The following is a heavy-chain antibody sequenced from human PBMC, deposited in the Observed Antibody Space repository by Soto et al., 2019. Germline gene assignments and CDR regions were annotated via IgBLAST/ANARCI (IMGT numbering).Heavy chain of an antibody. CDR2: INHSGST. Sequence: PSETLSLTCAVYGGSFSGYYWSWIRQPPGKGLEWIGEINHSGSTNYNPSLKSRVTISVDTSKNQFSLKLSSVTAADTAVYYCARDSHYYDLDYWGQGTLVTVSS. D-gene: IGHD3-22*01. CDR1: GGSFSGYY. J-gene: IGHJ4*02. V-gene: IGHV4-34*01. CDR3: ARDSHYYDLDY.